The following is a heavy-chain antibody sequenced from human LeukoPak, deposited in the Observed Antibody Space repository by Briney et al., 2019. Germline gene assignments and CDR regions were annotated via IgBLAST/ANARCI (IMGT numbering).Heavy chain of an antibody. J-gene: IGHJ4*02. D-gene: IGHD3-22*01. Sequence: PGGSLRLSCAASEFTFSDYYMSWIRQAPGKGLEWVAVISYDGSNKYYADSVKGRFTISRDNSKNTLYLQMNSLRAEDTAVYYCARDISWDYYDSRGYDYWGQGTLVTVSS. CDR1: EFTFSDYY. V-gene: IGHV3-30-3*01. CDR2: ISYDGSNK. CDR3: ARDISWDYYDSRGYDY.